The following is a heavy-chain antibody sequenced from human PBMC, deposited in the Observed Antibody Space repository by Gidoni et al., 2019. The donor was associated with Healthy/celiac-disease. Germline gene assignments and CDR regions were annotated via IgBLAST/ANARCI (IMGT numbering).Heavy chain of an antibody. J-gene: IGHJ4*02. V-gene: IGHV3-15*07. D-gene: IGHD3-22*01. CDR1: GFTFSNAW. CDR2: IKSKTDGGTT. Sequence: ASGFTFSNAWMNWVRQAPGKGLEWVGRIKSKTDGGTTDYAAPVKGRFTISRDDSKNTLYLQMNSLKTEDTAVYYCTPTSSSGYFDYWGQGTLVTVSS. CDR3: TPTSSSGYFDY.